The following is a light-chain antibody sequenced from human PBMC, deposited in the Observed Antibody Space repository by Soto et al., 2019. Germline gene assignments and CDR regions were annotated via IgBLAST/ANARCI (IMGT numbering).Light chain of an antibody. J-gene: IGKJ1*01. V-gene: IGKV3-11*01. CDR2: DAS. CDR3: QQRSNWPPLVT. CDR1: QSVSRY. Sequence: EIVLTQSPATLSLSPGERATLSCRASQSVSRYLAWYQQKPGQAPRLLIYDASNRATGIPARFSGSGSGTDFTLTISSLEPEDFAVYYCQQRSNWPPLVTFGQGTKVEIK.